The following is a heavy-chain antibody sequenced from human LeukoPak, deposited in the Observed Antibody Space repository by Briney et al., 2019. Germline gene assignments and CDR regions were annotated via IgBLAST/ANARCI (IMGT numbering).Heavy chain of an antibody. J-gene: IGHJ6*02. V-gene: IGHV1-18*01. CDR1: GYTFTHYG. Sequence: ASVKVSCKTSGYTFTHYGISWVRQAPGQGLEWVGWISAYNGDTKYAQSFQDKVTMTTDTSTSTAYMELRSLTSDDTAVYYCARDQAASYYYGMDVWGQGTTVTVSS. CDR3: ARDQAASYYYGMDV. CDR2: ISAYNGDT. D-gene: IGHD2-15*01.